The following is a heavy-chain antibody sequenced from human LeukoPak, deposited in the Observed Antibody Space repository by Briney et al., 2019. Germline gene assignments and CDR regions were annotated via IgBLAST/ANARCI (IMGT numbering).Heavy chain of an antibody. Sequence: PSETLSLTCTVSGGSISSYYWSWIRQPPGKGLEWIGYIYYSGSTNYNPSLKSRVTISVDTSKNQFSLKLSSVTAADTAVYYCARGAGDETRPGFDYWGQGTLVTVSS. CDR3: ARGAGDETRPGFDY. CDR1: GGSISSYY. V-gene: IGHV4-59*01. CDR2: IYYSGST. J-gene: IGHJ4*02. D-gene: IGHD3-10*01.